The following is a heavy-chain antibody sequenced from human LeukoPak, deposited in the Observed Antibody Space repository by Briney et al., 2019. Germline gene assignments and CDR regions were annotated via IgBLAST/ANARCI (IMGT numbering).Heavy chain of an antibody. D-gene: IGHD2-15*01. CDR2: IYHSGST. CDR3: ARVVVVAAEHWFDP. CDR1: GGSISSGGYS. J-gene: IGHJ5*02. Sequence: LQTLSLTCAVSGGSISSGGYSWSWIRQPPGKGLEWIGYIYHSGSTYYNPSLKSRVTISVDRSKNQFSLKLSSVTAADTAVYYCARVVVVAAEHWFDPWGQGTLVTVSS. V-gene: IGHV4-30-2*01.